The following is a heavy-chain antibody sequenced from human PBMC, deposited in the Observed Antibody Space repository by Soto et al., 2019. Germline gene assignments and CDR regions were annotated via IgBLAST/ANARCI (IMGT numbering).Heavy chain of an antibody. CDR2: ISSNGGST. J-gene: IGHJ4*02. V-gene: IGHV3-64D*08. D-gene: IGHD3-16*01. CDR1: GFTFSSYA. Sequence: GGSLRLSCSASGFTFSSYAMHWVRQAPGKGLEYVSAISSNGGSTYYADSVKGRFTISRDNSKNTLYLQMSSLRAEDTAVYYCVKGYASIWMKRSSFDYWGQGTLVTVSS. CDR3: VKGYASIWMKRSSFDY.